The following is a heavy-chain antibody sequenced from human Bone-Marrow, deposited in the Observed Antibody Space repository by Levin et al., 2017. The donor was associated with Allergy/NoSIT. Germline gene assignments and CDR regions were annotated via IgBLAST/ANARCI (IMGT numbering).Heavy chain of an antibody. CDR3: AAIPILQFLQWFPSQFDP. D-gene: IGHD3-3*01. CDR1: GFTFHRSA. Sequence: SVKVSCKAPGFTFHRSAVQWVRQARGQRLEWIGWIVVGSGKTDYAQKFQERVTITRDMSTSTAYMELSSLRSEDTAVYYCAAIPILQFLQWFPSQFDPWGQGTLVTVSS. CDR2: IVVGSGKT. V-gene: IGHV1-58*01. J-gene: IGHJ5*02.